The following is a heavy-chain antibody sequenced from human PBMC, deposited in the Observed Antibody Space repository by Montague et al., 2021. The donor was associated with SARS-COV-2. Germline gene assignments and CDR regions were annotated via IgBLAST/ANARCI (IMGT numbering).Heavy chain of an antibody. CDR3: ARDLNPAIPVVWYYYYGMDV. D-gene: IGHD2-2*02. CDR1: GFTFSSYG. J-gene: IGHJ6*02. CDR2: IWYDGSNK. Sequence: SLRLSCAASGFTFSSYGMHWVRQAPGKGLEWVAVIWYDGSNKYYADSVKGRFTISRDNSKNTLYLQMNSLRAEDTAVYHCARDLNPAIPVVWYYYYGMDVWGQGTTVTVSS. V-gene: IGHV3-33*01.